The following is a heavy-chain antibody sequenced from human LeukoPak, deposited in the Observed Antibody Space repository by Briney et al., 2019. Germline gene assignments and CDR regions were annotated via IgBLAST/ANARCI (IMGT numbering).Heavy chain of an antibody. V-gene: IGHV3-21*01. Sequence: GGSPRLSCAASGFTFSSYSMNWFRQAPAKELEWVSSISSCSSYIYYADSVKGRFTISRDNAKNSLYLQMNSLRAEDTAVYYCARAPTPARPTSYYLDYWGQGTLVTVSS. CDR2: ISSCSSYI. D-gene: IGHD6-6*01. CDR1: GFTFSSYS. J-gene: IGHJ4*02. CDR3: ARAPTPARPTSYYLDY.